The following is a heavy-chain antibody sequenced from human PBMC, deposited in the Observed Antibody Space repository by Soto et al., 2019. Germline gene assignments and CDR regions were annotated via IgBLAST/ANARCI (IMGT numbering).Heavy chain of an antibody. CDR1: GLTFSSYW. Sequence: EVQLVESGGGLVQPGGSLRLSCAASGLTFSSYWMHWVRQAPGKGLVWVSRINTDGSSTTYADSVKGRFTISGDNTKNTLYLEMNSRRVEDTGVYYCARASGSNTHFDYWGQGTLVTVSS. V-gene: IGHV3-74*01. CDR3: ARASGSNTHFDY. D-gene: IGHD1-26*01. J-gene: IGHJ4*02. CDR2: INTDGSST.